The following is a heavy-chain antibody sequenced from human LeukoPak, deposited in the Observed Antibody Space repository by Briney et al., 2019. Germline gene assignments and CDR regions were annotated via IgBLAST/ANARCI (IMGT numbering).Heavy chain of an antibody. CDR2: INAGNGNT. V-gene: IGHV1-3*01. CDR1: GYTFTSYG. Sequence: ASVKVSCKASGYTFTSYGISWVRQAPGQRLEWMGWINAGNGNTKYSQKFQGRVTITRDTSASTAYMELSSLRSEDTAVYYCARVPRAGSGYQYPFDYWGQGTLVTVSS. D-gene: IGHD3-22*01. CDR3: ARVPRAGSGYQYPFDY. J-gene: IGHJ4*02.